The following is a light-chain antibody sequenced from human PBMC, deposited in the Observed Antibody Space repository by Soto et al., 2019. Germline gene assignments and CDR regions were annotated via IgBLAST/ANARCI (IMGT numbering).Light chain of an antibody. Sequence: QSALTQPASVSGSPGQSITISCTGTNSDVENYSLVSWYQQHPGRAPKLLIYEGVKRPSGISNRFSGSKSGNTASLTVSGLQAEDEADYYCSSHAGSINVVFGGGTKLTVL. CDR2: EGV. CDR3: SSHAGSINVV. J-gene: IGLJ2*01. CDR1: NSDVENYSL. V-gene: IGLV2-14*02.